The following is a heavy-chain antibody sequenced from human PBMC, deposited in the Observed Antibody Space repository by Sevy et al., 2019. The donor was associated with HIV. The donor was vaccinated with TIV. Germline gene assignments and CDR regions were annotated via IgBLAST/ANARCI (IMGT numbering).Heavy chain of an antibody. CDR2: TRNKADSYTT. CDR1: GFTFSDHY. V-gene: IGHV3-72*01. Sequence: GGSLRLSCAASGFTFSDHYMEWVRQTPGKGLEWVGRTRNKADSYTTEYAASVKGRFTISRDDSKNSLYLQMNSLKTEDTAVYYCATHAGIAAAGRVFDYWGQGTLVTVSS. D-gene: IGHD6-13*01. J-gene: IGHJ4*02. CDR3: ATHAGIAAAGRVFDY.